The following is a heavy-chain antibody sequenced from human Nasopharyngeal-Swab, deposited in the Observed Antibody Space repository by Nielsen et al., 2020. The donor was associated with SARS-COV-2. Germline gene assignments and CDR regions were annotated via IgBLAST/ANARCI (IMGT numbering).Heavy chain of an antibody. CDR1: GFTFSSCV. V-gene: IGHV3-23*01. CDR2: LGVGGGPT. J-gene: IGHJ4*02. CDR3: ADPPFSEY. Sequence: GESLKISCAVSGFTFSSCVMHWVRQAPGKGLEWVSSLGVGGGPTYYADSVKGRFTISRDNSKSTLYLQMNSLRADDTALYYCADPPFSEYWGQGTLVTVSS.